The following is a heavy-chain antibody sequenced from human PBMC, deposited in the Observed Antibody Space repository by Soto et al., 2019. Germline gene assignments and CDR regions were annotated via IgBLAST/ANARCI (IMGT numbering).Heavy chain of an antibody. CDR1: GFSLTTRGVG. D-gene: IGHD3-16*01. CDR3: AHIPNYYQYDWFDP. Sequence: KESGPTLVKPTQTLTLTCTFSGFSLTTRGVGVGWIRQPPGNALECLALIYWDDDKRYSPSLQSRLSITKDTSKNQVVLTMTNVDPVDTATYYCAHIPNYYQYDWFDPWGQGTLVSVSS. J-gene: IGHJ5*02. V-gene: IGHV2-5*02. CDR2: IYWDDDK.